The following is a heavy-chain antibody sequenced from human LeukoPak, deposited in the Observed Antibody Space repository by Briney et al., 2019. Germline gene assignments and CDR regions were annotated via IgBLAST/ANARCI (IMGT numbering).Heavy chain of an antibody. J-gene: IGHJ4*02. CDR1: GFTVSSNY. CDR3: ASGHDYGDSRLDY. Sequence: AGGSLRLSCAASGFTVSSNYMSWVRQAPGKGLEWVSVIYSGGSTYYADSVKGRFTISRDNSKNTLYLQMNSLRAEDTAVYYCASGHDYGDSRLDYWGQGTLVTVSS. D-gene: IGHD4-17*01. V-gene: IGHV3-66*01. CDR2: IYSGGST.